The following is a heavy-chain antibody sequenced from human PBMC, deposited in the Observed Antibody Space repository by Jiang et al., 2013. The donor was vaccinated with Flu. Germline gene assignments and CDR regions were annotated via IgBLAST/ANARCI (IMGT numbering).Heavy chain of an antibody. D-gene: IGHD6-19*01. J-gene: IGHJ2*01. CDR2: IIPIFGTA. Sequence: SGAEVKKPGSSVKVSCKASGGTFSSYAISWVRQAPGQGLEWMGGIIPIFGTANYAQKFQGRVTITADESTSTAYMELSSLRSEDTAVYYCARVREAVAGRYWYFDLWGLAPWSLS. CDR1: GGTFSSYA. V-gene: IGHV1-69*01. CDR3: ARVREAVAGRYWYFDL.